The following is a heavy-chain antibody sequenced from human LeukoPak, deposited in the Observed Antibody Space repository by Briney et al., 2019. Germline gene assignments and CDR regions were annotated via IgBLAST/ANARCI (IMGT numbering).Heavy chain of an antibody. D-gene: IGHD3-10*01. CDR2: ISGSGGSS. V-gene: IGHV3-23*01. CDR1: GFTFSSYD. Sequence: GGSLRLSCAASGFTFSSYDMSWVRQAPGKGLEWVSGISGSGGSSYFADPVKGRFTISRDHIKNTLYLKMDSLRVDDTAVYYCARRGGGFDYWGQGTLVTVSS. CDR3: ARRGGGFDY. J-gene: IGHJ4*02.